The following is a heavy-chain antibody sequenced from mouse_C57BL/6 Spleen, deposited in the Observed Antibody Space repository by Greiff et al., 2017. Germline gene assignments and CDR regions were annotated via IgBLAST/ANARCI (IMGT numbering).Heavy chain of an antibody. CDR1: GYTFTDYE. CDR3: TRTYYYGSSRLAY. CDR2: IDPETGGT. V-gene: IGHV1-15*01. J-gene: IGHJ3*01. D-gene: IGHD1-1*01. Sequence: QVQLQQSGAELVRPGASVTLSCKASGYTFTDYEMHWVKQTPVHGLEWIGAIDPETGGTAYNQKFKGKAILTADKSSSTAYMELRSLTSEDSAVYYCTRTYYYGSSRLAYWGQGTLVTVSA.